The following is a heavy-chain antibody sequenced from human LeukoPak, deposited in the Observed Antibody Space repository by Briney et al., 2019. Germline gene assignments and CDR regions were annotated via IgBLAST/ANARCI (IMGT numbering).Heavy chain of an antibody. CDR2: IYYRGST. CDR1: GGSISSYY. J-gene: IGHJ2*01. CDR3: ARRDGYSPSWYFDL. Sequence: PSETLSLTCTLSGGSISSYYWSWIRQPPGKGLEWIGYIYYRGSTNYNPSLKSRVTISLDTSKNQFSLKLSSVTAADTAVYYCARRDGYSPSWYFDLWGPGILVSVSS. V-gene: IGHV4-59*08. D-gene: IGHD5-24*01.